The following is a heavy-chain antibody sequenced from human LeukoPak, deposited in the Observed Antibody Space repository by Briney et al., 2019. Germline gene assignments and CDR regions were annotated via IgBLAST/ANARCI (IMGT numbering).Heavy chain of an antibody. D-gene: IGHD6-13*01. Sequence: GSLRLSCAASGFTFTKYWMSWVRQAPGKRLECVASINQDESVKRYVDSAKGRFTISRDNTQNSVYLEMNNLTAEDTALYYCARDLWAQQEGDGFDIWGQGTMVTVSS. J-gene: IGHJ3*02. CDR3: ARDLWAQQEGDGFDI. V-gene: IGHV3-7*03. CDR2: INQDESVK. CDR1: GFTFTKYW.